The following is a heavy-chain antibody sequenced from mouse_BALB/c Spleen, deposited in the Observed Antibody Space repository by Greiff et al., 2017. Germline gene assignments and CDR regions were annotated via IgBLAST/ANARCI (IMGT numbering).Heavy chain of an antibody. CDR3: AREGYYTMDY. V-gene: IGHV5-17*02. J-gene: IGHJ4*01. CDR1: GFTFSSFG. CDR2: ISSGSSTI. Sequence: EVQLQQSGGGLVQPGGSRKLSCAASGFTFSSFGMHWVRQAPEKGLEWVAYISSGSSTIYYADTVKGRFTISRDNPKNTLFLQMTSLRSEDTAMYYCAREGYYTMDYWGQGTSVTVSS.